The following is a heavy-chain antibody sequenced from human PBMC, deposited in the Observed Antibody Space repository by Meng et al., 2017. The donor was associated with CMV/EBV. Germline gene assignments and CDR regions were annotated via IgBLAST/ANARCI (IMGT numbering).Heavy chain of an antibody. Sequence: GESLKISCAASGFTFSSYWMSWVRQAPGKGLEWVSGINWNGGSTGYADSVKGRFTISRDNAKNSLYLQMNSLRAEDTALYYCARGVGNIVVVPAATYGMDVWGQGTTVTVSS. D-gene: IGHD2-2*01. CDR3: ARGVGNIVVVPAATYGMDV. CDR2: INWNGGST. J-gene: IGHJ6*02. V-gene: IGHV3-20*04. CDR1: GFTFSSYW.